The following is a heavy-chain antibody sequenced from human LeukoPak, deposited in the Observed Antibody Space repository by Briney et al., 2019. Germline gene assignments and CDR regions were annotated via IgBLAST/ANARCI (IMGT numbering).Heavy chain of an antibody. CDR3: TRVGYIDEGIDY. CDR1: GFTFSSYS. J-gene: IGHJ4*02. V-gene: IGHV3-21*06. Sequence: GGSLRLSCAASGFTFSSYSMNWVRQAPGKGLEWVSSISSSSSYIYYADSVKGRFTISRDNAKNSLYLQMNSLRAEDTAIYYCTRVGYIDEGIDYWGQGTLVTVSS. D-gene: IGHD5-24*01. CDR2: ISSSSSYI.